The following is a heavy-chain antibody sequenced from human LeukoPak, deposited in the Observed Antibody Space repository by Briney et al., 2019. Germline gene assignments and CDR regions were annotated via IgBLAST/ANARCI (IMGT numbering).Heavy chain of an antibody. D-gene: IGHD5-12*01. V-gene: IGHV3-21*01. CDR3: ARETVDIVATIDY. CDR1: GFTLSSYS. J-gene: IGHJ4*02. Sequence: GGSLRLSCAASGFTLSSYSMNWVRQAPGKGLEWVSSISSSSSYIYYADSVKGRFTISRDNAKNSLYLQMNSLRAEDTAVYYCARETVDIVATIDYWGQGTLVTVSS. CDR2: ISSSSSYI.